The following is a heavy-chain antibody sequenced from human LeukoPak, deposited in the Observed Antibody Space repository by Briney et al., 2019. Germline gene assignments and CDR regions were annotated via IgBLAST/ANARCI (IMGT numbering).Heavy chain of an antibody. CDR2: ISNNGGST. D-gene: IGHD6-13*01. J-gene: IGHJ4*02. Sequence: PGGSLRLSCSASGFTFSSYAMHWVRQAPGKGLEYVSSISNNGGSTYYADSVKGRFTLSRDNSKNTPYLQMSSLRAEDTAVYYCMRAIAVAGSRYFDYWGQGTLVTVSS. CDR1: GFTFSSYA. CDR3: MRAIAVAGSRYFDY. V-gene: IGHV3-64D*06.